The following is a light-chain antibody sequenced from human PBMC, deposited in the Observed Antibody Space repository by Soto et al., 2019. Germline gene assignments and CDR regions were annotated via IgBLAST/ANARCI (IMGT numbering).Light chain of an antibody. J-gene: IGLJ1*01. CDR1: SSNIGAGYD. CDR3: QSHDSSLSPL. CDR2: GNS. V-gene: IGLV1-40*01. Sequence: QSVLTQPPSVSGAPGQRVTISCTGSSSNIGAGYDVHWYQQLPGTAPKLLIYGNSNRPSGVPDRFSGSKSGTSASLAITGLQAEDEADYYCQSHDSSLSPLFGTGPKVTVL.